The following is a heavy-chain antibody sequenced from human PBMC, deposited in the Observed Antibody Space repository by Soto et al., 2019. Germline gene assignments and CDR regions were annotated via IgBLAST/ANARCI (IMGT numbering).Heavy chain of an antibody. Sequence: EVQLVESGGGLVKPGGSLRLSCAASGFTFSNAWMNWVRQAPGKGLEWVGRIKSKTDGGTTDYAAPVKGRFTISRDDSKNTLYLQMNSLKTEDTAVYYCTTGVVVPAAPYYYGMDVWGQGTTVTVSS. J-gene: IGHJ6*02. CDR3: TTGVVVPAAPYYYGMDV. CDR1: GFTFSNAW. D-gene: IGHD2-2*01. CDR2: IKSKTDGGTT. V-gene: IGHV3-15*07.